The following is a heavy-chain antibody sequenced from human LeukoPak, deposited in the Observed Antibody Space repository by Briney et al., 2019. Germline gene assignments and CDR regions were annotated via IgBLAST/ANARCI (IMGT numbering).Heavy chain of an antibody. CDR1: GYTFTSYG. CDR3: ARDRVVVVAATVMDV. V-gene: IGHV1-18*01. D-gene: IGHD2-15*01. CDR2: ISAYNGNT. J-gene: IGHJ6*02. Sequence: ASVKVSCKASGYTFTSYGISWVRQAPGQGLEWMGWISAYNGNTNYAQKLQGRVTMTTDTSTSTAYMELRSLRSDDTAVYYCARDRVVVVAATVMDVWGQGTTVTVS.